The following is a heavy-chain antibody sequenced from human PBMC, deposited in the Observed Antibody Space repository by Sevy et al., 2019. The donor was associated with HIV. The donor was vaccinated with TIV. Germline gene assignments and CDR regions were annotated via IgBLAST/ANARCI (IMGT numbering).Heavy chain of an antibody. Sequence: GGSLRLSCGASGFTFSRYSMNWVRQAPGKGLEWVTIISYDGSNKYYADSVKGRFTISRDNSKNTLYLQMNSLRAEDTAVYYCARADYGDYSGEFDYWGQGTLVTVSS. J-gene: IGHJ4*02. CDR2: ISYDGSNK. D-gene: IGHD4-17*01. CDR3: ARADYGDYSGEFDY. CDR1: GFTFSRYS. V-gene: IGHV3-30*03.